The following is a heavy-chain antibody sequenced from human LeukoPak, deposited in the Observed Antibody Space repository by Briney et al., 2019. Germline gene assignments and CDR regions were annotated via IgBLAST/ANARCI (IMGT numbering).Heavy chain of an antibody. CDR3: ARRRGSYYGSGSYRGSWFDP. V-gene: IGHV4-59*12. CDR2: IYYSGST. D-gene: IGHD3-10*01. J-gene: IGHJ5*02. CDR1: GGSISNYY. Sequence: SETLSLTCTVSGGSISNYYWSWIRQPPGKGLEWIGYIYYSGSTNYNPSLKSRVTISVDTSKNQFSLKLSSVTAADTAVYYCARRRGSYYGSGSYRGSWFDPWGQGTLVTVSS.